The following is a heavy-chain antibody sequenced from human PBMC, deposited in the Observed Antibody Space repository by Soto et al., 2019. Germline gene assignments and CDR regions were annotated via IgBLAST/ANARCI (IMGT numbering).Heavy chain of an antibody. CDR2: IKGDGSIT. CDR1: GFTFSDYW. CDR3: ARGIRGHYGKDV. D-gene: IGHD3-10*01. V-gene: IGHV3-74*01. Sequence: EVQLVESGGDLVQPGGPLRLSCAASGFTFSDYWIHWVRQAPGKGLMWVSRIKGDGSITNYADSVKGRFTVSRDNAKNTVYLQMNSLRAEDTALYYCARGIRGHYGKDVWGQGTTVSVSS. J-gene: IGHJ6*02.